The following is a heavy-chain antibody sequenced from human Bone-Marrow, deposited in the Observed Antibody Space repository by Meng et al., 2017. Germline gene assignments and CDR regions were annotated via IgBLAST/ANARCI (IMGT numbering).Heavy chain of an antibody. D-gene: IGHD1-26*01. CDR3: VKEWELGSFDY. CDR2: ISAYNGNT. J-gene: IGHJ4*02. Sequence: QVQLVQSGAEVKKPGASVKVSCKASGYTFTSYYMHWVRQAPGQGLEWMGWISAYNGNTNYAQKLQGRVTMTTDTSTSTAYMELRSLRSDDTAVYYCVKEWELGSFDYWGQGTLVTVSS. CDR1: GYTFTSYY. V-gene: IGHV1-18*04.